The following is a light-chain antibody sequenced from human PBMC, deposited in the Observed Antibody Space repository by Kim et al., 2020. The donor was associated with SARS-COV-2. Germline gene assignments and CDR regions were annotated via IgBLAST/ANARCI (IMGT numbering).Light chain of an antibody. CDR2: EVN. CDR1: RRDVGGFDY. V-gene: IGLV2-8*01. J-gene: IGLJ3*02. Sequence: GQSVTISCNGTRRDVGGFDYVSWYQQHPGKAPKLMLYEVNKRPSGVPDRFSGSKSGTTASLTVSGLQAEDEADYYCSSYAGSNILVFGGGTQLTVL. CDR3: SSYAGSNILV.